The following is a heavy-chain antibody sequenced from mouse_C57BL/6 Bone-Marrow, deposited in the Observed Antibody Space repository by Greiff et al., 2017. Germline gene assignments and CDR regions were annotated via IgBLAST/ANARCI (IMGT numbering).Heavy chain of an antibody. CDR3: TEAPLTGMGAWFAY. Sequence: EVKVEESGGGLVQPGGSMKLSCVASGFTFSNYWMNWVRQSPEKGLEWVAQIRLKSDNYATHYAESVKGRFTISRDDSKSSVYLQMNNLRAEDTGIYYCTEAPLTGMGAWFAYWGQGTLVTVSA. J-gene: IGHJ3*01. D-gene: IGHD4-1*01. CDR2: IRLKSDNYAT. CDR1: GFTFSNYW. V-gene: IGHV6-3*01.